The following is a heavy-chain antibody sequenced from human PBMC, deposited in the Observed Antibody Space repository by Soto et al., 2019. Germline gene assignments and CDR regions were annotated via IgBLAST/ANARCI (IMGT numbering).Heavy chain of an antibody. CDR3: AHHTITPVTNWFDP. J-gene: IGHJ5*02. CDR1: GFSLTTSGVG. D-gene: IGHD1-20*01. CDR2: IYWNDDK. V-gene: IGHV2-5*01. Sequence: SGPTCEPTQTLTLTCTFSGFSLTTSGVGVGWIRQPPGKALEWLALIYWNDDKRYSPSLKGRLTITKDTSKNQVVLAMTNMDPVDTATYYCAHHTITPVTNWFDPWGLGTLVTVSS.